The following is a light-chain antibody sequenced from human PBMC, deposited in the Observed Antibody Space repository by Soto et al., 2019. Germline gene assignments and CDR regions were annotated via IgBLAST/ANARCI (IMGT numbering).Light chain of an antibody. J-gene: IGLJ2*01. Sequence: QSVLTHPASVSGSPGQSITISCTGTSSDVGGYNYVSWYQQHPGKAPKLMIYEVSNRPSGVSNRFSGSKSGNTASLTISGLQAEDEADYYCSSYTRSSTLVFGGGTKLTVL. CDR2: EVS. V-gene: IGLV2-14*01. CDR3: SSYTRSSTLV. CDR1: SSDVGGYNY.